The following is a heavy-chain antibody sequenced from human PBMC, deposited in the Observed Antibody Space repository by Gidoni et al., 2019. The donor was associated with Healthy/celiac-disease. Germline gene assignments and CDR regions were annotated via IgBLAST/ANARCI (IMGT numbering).Heavy chain of an antibody. CDR3: ARDIVVVPAAIRGRGWFDP. D-gene: IGHD2-2*02. V-gene: IGHV1-2*02. J-gene: IGHJ5*02. CDR2: INPNSGCT. Sequence: QVQLVQSGAEVKKPGASVKVSCKASGYTFTGYYMHWVRQAPGQGLEWMGWINPNSGCTNYAQKFQGRVTMTRDTSISTAYMELSRLRSDDTAVYYCARDIVVVPAAIRGRGWFDPWGQGTLVTVSS. CDR1: GYTFTGYY.